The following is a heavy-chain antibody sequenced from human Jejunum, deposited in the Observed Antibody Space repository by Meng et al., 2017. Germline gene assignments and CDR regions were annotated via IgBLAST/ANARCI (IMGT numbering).Heavy chain of an antibody. V-gene: IGHV3-23*01. J-gene: IGHJ4*02. CDR2: IVNTGGST. Sequence: GESLKISCAASGFTFSSYGMSWVRQAPGKGLEWVSSIVNTGGSTYYADSVKGRFTISRDNFKNTLYLQMNSLRAEDTAIYYCAKDRYSSGNNFDYWGQGTLVTVSS. CDR3: AKDRYSSGNNFDY. D-gene: IGHD6-25*01. CDR1: GFTFSSYG.